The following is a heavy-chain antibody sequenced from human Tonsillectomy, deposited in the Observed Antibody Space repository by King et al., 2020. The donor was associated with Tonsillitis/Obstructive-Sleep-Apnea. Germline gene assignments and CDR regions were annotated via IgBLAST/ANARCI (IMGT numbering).Heavy chain of an antibody. D-gene: IGHD3-22*01. CDR3: SRGGRGCCYYFYFQH. J-gene: IGHJ1*01. CDR2: INHSGST. V-gene: IGHV4-34*01. Sequence: VQLQQWGAGLLKPSETLSLPCAVYGGSFSGYYWSWIRQPPGKGLEWIGEINHSGSTNYNPSLKRRVTISVDTSKNQVALKLSSVTAADTSVYYCSRGGRGCCYYFYFQHWGQGTLVTVSS. CDR1: GGSFSGYY.